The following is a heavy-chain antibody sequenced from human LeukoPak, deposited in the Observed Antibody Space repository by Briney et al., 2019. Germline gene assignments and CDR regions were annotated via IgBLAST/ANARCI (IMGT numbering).Heavy chain of an antibody. CDR3: AKGSSRIVGATLKFAFDI. J-gene: IGHJ3*02. Sequence: GGSLRLSCAASGFTFSSYGMHWVRQAPGKGLEWVAFIRYDGSNKHYADSVKGRFTISRDNSKNTLYLQINSLRAEDTAVYYCAKGSSRIVGATLKFAFDIWGQGTMVTVSS. D-gene: IGHD1-26*01. CDR1: GFTFSSYG. V-gene: IGHV3-30*02. CDR2: IRYDGSNK.